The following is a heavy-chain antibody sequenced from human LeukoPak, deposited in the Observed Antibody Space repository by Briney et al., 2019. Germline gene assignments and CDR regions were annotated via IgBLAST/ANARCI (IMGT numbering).Heavy chain of an antibody. CDR3: TRDSGTYNWLDP. V-gene: IGHV3-73*01. Sequence: PGGSLRLSCAASVFTFSGSAIHGVRQSSGKGLEWVGQIDKKDKGYATATAYAASVKGRFTISRDDSINTAYLQMKSLKTEDTALYYCTRDSGTYNWLDPWGQGTLVTVSS. CDR1: VFTFSGSA. D-gene: IGHD1-26*01. CDR2: IDKKDKGYATAT. J-gene: IGHJ5*02.